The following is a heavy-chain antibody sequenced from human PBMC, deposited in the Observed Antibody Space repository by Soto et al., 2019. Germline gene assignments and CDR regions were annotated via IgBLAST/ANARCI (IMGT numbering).Heavy chain of an antibody. V-gene: IGHV5-10-1*01. Sequence: PGESLKISCKGSGYSFTSYWISWVRQMPGKGLEWMGRIDPSDSYTNYSPSFQGHVTISADKSISTAYLQWSSLKASDTAMYYCAREVSYSSSSLHSDYYYYGMDVWGQGTTVTVCS. CDR2: IDPSDSYT. J-gene: IGHJ6*02. CDR3: AREVSYSSSSLHSDYYYYGMDV. D-gene: IGHD6-6*01. CDR1: GYSFTSYW.